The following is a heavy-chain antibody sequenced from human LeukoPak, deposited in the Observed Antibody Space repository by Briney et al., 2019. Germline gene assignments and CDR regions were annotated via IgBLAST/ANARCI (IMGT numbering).Heavy chain of an antibody. CDR2: ISYSGNT. CDR1: GDPISSGGYY. CDR3: ARAPVATPSEFDY. J-gene: IGHJ4*02. Sequence: SQTLSLTCTVSGDPISSGGYYWSWIRQHPGKGLEWIGYISYSGNTYYNPSLKSRAAISADTPKNQFSLKLSSTTAADTAVYYCARAPVATPSEFDYWGQGTLVTVSS. V-gene: IGHV4-31*03. D-gene: IGHD5-12*01.